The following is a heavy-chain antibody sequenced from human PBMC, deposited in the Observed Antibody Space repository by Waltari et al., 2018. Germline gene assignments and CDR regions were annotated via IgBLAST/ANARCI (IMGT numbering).Heavy chain of an antibody. Sequence: QVQLQESGPGLVKPSQTLSLTCTVSGGSISSGSYYWSWIRQPAGKGLEWIGRIYTSGSTNYNPSIKSRVTISVDTSKNQFSLKLSSVTAADTAVYYCAREAQWLVYDYWGQGTLVTVSS. D-gene: IGHD6-19*01. CDR3: AREAQWLVYDY. CDR2: IYTSGST. J-gene: IGHJ4*02. V-gene: IGHV4-61*02. CDR1: GGSISSGSYY.